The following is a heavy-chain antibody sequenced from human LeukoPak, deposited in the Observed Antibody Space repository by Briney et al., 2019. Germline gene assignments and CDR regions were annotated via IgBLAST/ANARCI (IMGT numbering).Heavy chain of an antibody. V-gene: IGHV3-66*01. J-gene: IGHJ4*02. D-gene: IGHD6-13*01. CDR3: ARIAAAGTTFLFDY. Sequence: PGGSLRLSCAASGFTVSSNYMSWVRQAPRKGLEWVSVIYSVGSTYYADSVKGKFTISRDNSKNTLYLQMNSLRAEDTAVYYCARIAAAGTTFLFDYWSQGTLVTVSS. CDR2: IYSVGST. CDR1: GFTVSSNY.